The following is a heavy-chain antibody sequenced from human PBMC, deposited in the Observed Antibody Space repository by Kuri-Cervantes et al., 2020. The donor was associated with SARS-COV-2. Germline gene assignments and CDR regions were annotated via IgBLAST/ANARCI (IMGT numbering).Heavy chain of an antibody. CDR2: ISYDGSNK. J-gene: IGHJ4*02. CDR1: GFTFSSYG. V-gene: IGHV3-30*18. CDR3: AKGHWDDY. Sequence: GESLKISCAASGFTFSSYGMHWVRQAPGKGLEWVAVISYDGSNKYYADSVKGRFTISRDNSKNTLYLQMNSLRAEDTAVYYCAKGHWDDYWGQGTLVTVSS. D-gene: IGHD7-27*01.